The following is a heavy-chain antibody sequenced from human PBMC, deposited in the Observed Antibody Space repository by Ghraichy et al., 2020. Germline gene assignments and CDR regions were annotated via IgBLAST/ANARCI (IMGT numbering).Heavy chain of an antibody. CDR2: IKQDGSEK. J-gene: IGHJ4*02. D-gene: IGHD6-19*01. Sequence: GGYLRLSCAASGFTFSSYWMSWVRQAPGKGLEWVANIKQDGSEKYYVDSVKGRFTISRDNAKNSLYLQMNSLRAEDTAVYYCARVPLAVAGTGALGYFDYWVQGTLVTVSS. CDR1: GFTFSSYW. V-gene: IGHV3-7*01. CDR3: ARVPLAVAGTGALGYFDY.